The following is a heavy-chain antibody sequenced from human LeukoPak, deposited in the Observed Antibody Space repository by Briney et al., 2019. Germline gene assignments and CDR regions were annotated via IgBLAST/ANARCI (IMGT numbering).Heavy chain of an antibody. D-gene: IGHD3-22*01. V-gene: IGHV4-30-4*01. J-gene: IGHJ3*02. CDR1: GGSISSGDYY. CDR2: IYFSGNT. Sequence: SETLSLTCTVCGGSISSGDYYWSWIRQPPGKGLEWIGYIYFSGNTYYNPSLKGRVTMSVDTSKNQFSLKLSSVTAADTAVYYCARRYYFDSSGYSDAFDIWGQGTRVTVSS. CDR3: ARRYYFDSSGYSDAFDI.